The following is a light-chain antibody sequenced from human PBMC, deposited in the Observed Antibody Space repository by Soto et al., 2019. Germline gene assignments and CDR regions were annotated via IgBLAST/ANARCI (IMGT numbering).Light chain of an antibody. CDR3: QQCNSYSPT. CDR2: KAS. V-gene: IGKV1-5*03. J-gene: IGKJ1*01. Sequence: DIQMTQSPSTLSASVGDRVTITCRASQSISVWLAWYQQKAGKAPNLLIYKASRLESGVPSRFSGSGSETEFTLTISGLQPGDSATYYCQQCNSYSPTFGQGTKVEVK. CDR1: QSISVW.